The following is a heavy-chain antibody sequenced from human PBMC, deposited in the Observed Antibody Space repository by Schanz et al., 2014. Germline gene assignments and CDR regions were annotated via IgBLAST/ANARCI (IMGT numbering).Heavy chain of an antibody. Sequence: QVQLQESGPGLVKPSETLSLTCGVFGGSFSGYYWSWIRQPPGKGLEWIGEIYHTGSTNYNPSLKSRVTIAVDPSTTHFSLKPGSMTAANTTVYYCARGNNVDYGDAVFNYCYYYMDVWGKGTTVTVSS. CDR2: IYHTGST. CDR1: GGSFSGYY. V-gene: IGHV4-34*01. CDR3: ARGNNVDYGDAVFNYCYYYMDV. J-gene: IGHJ6*03. D-gene: IGHD4-17*01.